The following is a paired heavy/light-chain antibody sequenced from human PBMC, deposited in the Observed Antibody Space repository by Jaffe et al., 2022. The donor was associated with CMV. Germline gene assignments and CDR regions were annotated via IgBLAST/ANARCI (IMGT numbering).Light chain of an antibody. Sequence: DIQMTQSPSSLSVSVGDRITFTCQASQDISTSLGWYQQELGKAPKLLIYDASTLEMGVPSRFRGSGSGTHFTFTITSLQPEDIATYYCQQYADLPITFGQGTRLEIK. V-gene: IGKV1-33*01. J-gene: IGKJ5*01. CDR3: QQYADLPIT. CDR2: DAS. CDR1: QDISTS.
Heavy chain of an antibody. CDR2: TYYRSEWNF. J-gene: IGHJ6*02. V-gene: IGHV6-1*01. Sequence: QVQLQQSGPGLVRPSQTLSLTCDVSGGSVSSNSAAWNWIRQSPSRGLEWLGRTYYRSEWNFDYASSVKGRVSITADTSNNQFSLHLNSVTPEDTAVYYCAKTRRGVKSAWSWGPKSFFFGMDVWGQGTTVTVSS. CDR1: GGSVSSNSAA. CDR3: AKTRRGVKSAWSWGPKSFFFGMDV. D-gene: IGHD3-3*01.